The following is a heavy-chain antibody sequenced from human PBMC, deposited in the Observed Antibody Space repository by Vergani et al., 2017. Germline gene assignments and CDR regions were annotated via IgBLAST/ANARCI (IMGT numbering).Heavy chain of an antibody. CDR1: GGSISSYY. D-gene: IGHD1-14*01. Sequence: QVQLQESGPGLVKPSETLSLTCTVSGGSISSYYWSWIRQPPGKGLEWIGYIYYSGSTNYNPSLKSRVTISVDTSKNQFSLKLSPVTAADTAVYYCARHSSLPEPHFDYWGQGTLVTVSS. J-gene: IGHJ4*02. CDR3: ARHSSLPEPHFDY. V-gene: IGHV4-59*08. CDR2: IYYSGST.